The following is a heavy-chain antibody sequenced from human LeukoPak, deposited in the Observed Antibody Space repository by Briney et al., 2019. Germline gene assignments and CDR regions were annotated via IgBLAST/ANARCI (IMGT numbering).Heavy chain of an antibody. CDR3: ARVPSSGRYDY. V-gene: IGHV3-21*01. CDR1: GFTFSSYS. Sequence: GGSLRLSCAASGFTFSSYSMNWVRQAPGKGLEWVSSISRSSSYIYYADSVKGRFTISRDNAKNSLYLQMNSLRAEDTAVYYCARVPSSGRYDYWGQGTLVTVSS. D-gene: IGHD6-19*01. J-gene: IGHJ4*02. CDR2: ISRSSSYI.